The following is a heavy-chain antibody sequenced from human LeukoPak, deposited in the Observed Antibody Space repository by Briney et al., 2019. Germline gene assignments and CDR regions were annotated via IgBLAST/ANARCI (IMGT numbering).Heavy chain of an antibody. J-gene: IGHJ2*01. Sequence: PGGSLKLSCAASGFTFSGSAMHWVRQASGKGLEWVGRIRSKANSYATAHAASVKGRFTISRDDSKYTAYLQMNSLKTEDTAVYYCTTTDYGDYVGWYFDLWGRGTLVTVSS. CDR2: IRSKANSYAT. D-gene: IGHD4-17*01. CDR3: TTTDYGDYVGWYFDL. CDR1: GFTFSGSA. V-gene: IGHV3-73*01.